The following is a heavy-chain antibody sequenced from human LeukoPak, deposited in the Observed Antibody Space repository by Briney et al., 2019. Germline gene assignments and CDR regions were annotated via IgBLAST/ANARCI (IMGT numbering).Heavy chain of an antibody. CDR2: INPNSGGT. Sequence: ASVKVSCKASGYTFTGYYMHWVRQAPGQGLEWMGWINPNSGGTNYAQKFQGRVTMARDTSISTAYMELSRLRSDDTAVYYCARRAKGYCSGGSCPGNWFDPWGQGTLVTVSS. D-gene: IGHD2-15*01. J-gene: IGHJ5*02. CDR3: ARRAKGYCSGGSCPGNWFDP. V-gene: IGHV1-2*02. CDR1: GYTFTGYY.